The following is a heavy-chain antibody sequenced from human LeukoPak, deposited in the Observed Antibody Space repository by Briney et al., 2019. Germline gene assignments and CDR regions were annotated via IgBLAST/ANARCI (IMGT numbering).Heavy chain of an antibody. D-gene: IGHD6-13*01. J-gene: IGHJ5*02. Sequence: QXPXXXXEWMGIIYPGDSDTRYSPSFQGQVTISADKSISTAYLQWSSLKASDTAMYYCARLTPQQLADPWGQGTLVTVSS. V-gene: IGHV5-51*01. CDR2: IYPGDSDT. CDR3: ARLTPQQLADP.